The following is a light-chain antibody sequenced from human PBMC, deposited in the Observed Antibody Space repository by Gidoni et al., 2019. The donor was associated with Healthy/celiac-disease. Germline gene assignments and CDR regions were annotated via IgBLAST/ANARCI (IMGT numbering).Light chain of an antibody. J-gene: IGKJ3*01. V-gene: IGKV1-33*01. CDR3: QQYDNPLVT. CDR1: QDISNY. CDR2: DAS. Sequence: DIQMTQSPSSLSASVGDRVTITCQASQDISNYLNWYPQKPGKAPKLLIYDASNLETGVPSRFSGSGSGTDFTFTISSLQPEDIATYYCQQYDNPLVTFGPGTKVDIK.